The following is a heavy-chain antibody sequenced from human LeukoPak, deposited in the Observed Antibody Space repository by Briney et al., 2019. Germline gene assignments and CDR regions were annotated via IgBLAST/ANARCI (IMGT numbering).Heavy chain of an antibody. D-gene: IGHD5-18*01. J-gene: IGHJ4*02. CDR2: ISAYNGNT. Sequence: GASVKVSCKASGYTFTSYGISWVRQAPGQGREWMGWISAYNGNTNYAQKLQGRVTMTTDTSTSTAYMELRSLRSDDTAVYYCARGPLERGTWIQLWLGGLYFDYWGQGTLVTVSS. CDR1: GYTFTSYG. CDR3: ARGPLERGTWIQLWLGGLYFDY. V-gene: IGHV1-18*01.